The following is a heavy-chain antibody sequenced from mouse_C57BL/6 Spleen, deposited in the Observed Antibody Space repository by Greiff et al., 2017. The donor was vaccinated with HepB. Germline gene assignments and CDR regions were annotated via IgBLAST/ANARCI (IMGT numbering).Heavy chain of an antibody. J-gene: IGHJ2*01. CDR3: AREEAYDYGYYFDY. Sequence: EVQGVESGGGLVKPGGSLKLSCAASGFTFSSYAMSWVRQTPEKRLEWVATISDGGSYTYYPDNVKGRFTISRDNAKNNLYLQMSHLKSEDTAMYYCAREEAYDYGYYFDYWGQGTTLTVSS. V-gene: IGHV5-4*01. CDR2: ISDGGSYT. CDR1: GFTFSSYA. D-gene: IGHD2-4*01.